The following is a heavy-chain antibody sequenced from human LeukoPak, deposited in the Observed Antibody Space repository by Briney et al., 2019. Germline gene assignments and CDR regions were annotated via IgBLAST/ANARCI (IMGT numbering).Heavy chain of an antibody. J-gene: IGHJ6*03. CDR2: TSGSGGST. CDR3: AKILRVRWTHMDV. V-gene: IGHV3-23*01. CDR1: GFTFSSYA. Sequence: GGSLRLSCAASGFTFSSYAMSWVRQAPGKGLEWVSATSGSGGSTYYADSVKGRFTISRDNSKNTLYLQMNSLRAEDTAVYYCAKILRVRWTHMDVWGKGTTVTVSS. D-gene: IGHD2-15*01.